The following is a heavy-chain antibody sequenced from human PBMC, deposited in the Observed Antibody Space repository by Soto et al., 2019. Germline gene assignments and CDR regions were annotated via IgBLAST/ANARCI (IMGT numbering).Heavy chain of an antibody. CDR2: ISISSSYI. Sequence: PGGSLRLSYAASGFTFSSYTMNWVRQAPGKGLEWVSSISISSSYIYYADSVKGRFTISRDNSKSTLFLEMHNLRAEDTAVYYCAKGRSASSTFDYWGQGTLVTVSS. D-gene: IGHD6-13*01. V-gene: IGHV3-21*04. J-gene: IGHJ4*02. CDR1: GFTFSSYT. CDR3: AKGRSASSTFDY.